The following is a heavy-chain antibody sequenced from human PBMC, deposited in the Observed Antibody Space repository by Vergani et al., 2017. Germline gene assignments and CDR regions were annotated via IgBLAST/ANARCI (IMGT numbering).Heavy chain of an antibody. CDR2: IIPIFGTA. CDR1: GGTFSSYA. V-gene: IGHV1-69*01. D-gene: IGHD5-24*01. Sequence: QVQLVQSGAEVKKLVSSVKVSCKASGGTFSSYAISWVRQAPGQGLEWMGGIIPIFGTANYAQKFQGRVTITADESTSTAYMELSSLRSEDTAVYYCARRPWDGYNYFAAFDIWGQGTMVTVSS. CDR3: ARRPWDGYNYFAAFDI. J-gene: IGHJ3*02.